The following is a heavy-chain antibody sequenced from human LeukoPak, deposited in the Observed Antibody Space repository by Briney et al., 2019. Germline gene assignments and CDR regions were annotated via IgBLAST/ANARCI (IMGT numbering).Heavy chain of an antibody. CDR2: NSGGAT. Sequence: GGSLRLSCAAPGFTVSSNYMSWVRQAPGKGLEWVSVNSGGATYYADSVKGRFTISRDTSKNTLYLQMNSLRAEDTAAYYCVRGPGSSWYQADYWGQGTLVTVSS. CDR3: VRGPGSSWYQADY. CDR1: GFTVSSNY. V-gene: IGHV3-53*01. D-gene: IGHD6-13*01. J-gene: IGHJ4*02.